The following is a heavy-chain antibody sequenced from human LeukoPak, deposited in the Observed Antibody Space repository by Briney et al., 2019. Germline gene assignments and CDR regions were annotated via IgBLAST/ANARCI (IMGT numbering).Heavy chain of an antibody. CDR2: IYYSGST. CDR3: ARLSGFGSSAY. D-gene: IGHD2-2*01. J-gene: IGHJ4*02. CDR1: GGSISSGGYY. V-gene: IGHV4-31*03. Sequence: PSETLSLTCTVSGGSISSGGYYWSWIRQHPGKGLEWIGYIYYSGSTNYNPSLKSRVTISVDTSKNQFSLKLSSVTAADTAVYYCARLSGFGSSAYWGQGTLVTVSS.